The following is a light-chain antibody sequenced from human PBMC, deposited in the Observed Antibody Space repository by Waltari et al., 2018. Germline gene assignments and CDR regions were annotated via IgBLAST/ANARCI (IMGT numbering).Light chain of an antibody. CDR1: QSVSSN. CDR3: QQYNNWPPGT. J-gene: IGKJ1*01. CDR2: GAS. V-gene: IGKV3-15*01. Sequence: EIVMTQSPATLSVSPGERATISCRASQSVSSNLAWYQQKPDQTPRLLIYGASTRATGIPARFSGSGSGTEFTLTDSSLQSEDFSVYYCQQYNNWPPGTFGQGTKVEIK.